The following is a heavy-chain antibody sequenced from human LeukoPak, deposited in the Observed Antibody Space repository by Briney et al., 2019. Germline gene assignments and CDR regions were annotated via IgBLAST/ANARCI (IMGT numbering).Heavy chain of an antibody. V-gene: IGHV1-18*01. J-gene: IGHJ6*02. Sequence: ASVKVSCKASGYTFTSYGISWVRQAPGQELEWMGWISAYNDNTNYAQKLQGRVIMTTDTSTSTAYMELWSLRSDDTAVYYCARVLDGYCSSSSCYGTYYYYGMDVWGQGTTVTVSS. CDR3: ARVLDGYCSSSSCYGTYYYYGMDV. D-gene: IGHD2-2*03. CDR1: GYTFTSYG. CDR2: ISAYNDNT.